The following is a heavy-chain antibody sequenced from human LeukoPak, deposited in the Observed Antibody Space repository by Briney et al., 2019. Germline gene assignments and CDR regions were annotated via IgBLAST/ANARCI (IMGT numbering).Heavy chain of an antibody. Sequence: SETLSLTCTVSGGSISRSLYYWGWIRQPPGKGLEWIGTIYYSGSTYYNPSLRSRVTMSVATSSNHSSLKLSSVTAADAAVYYCARHYSGDLYYFDHWGQGTLVTVSS. CDR2: IYYSGST. J-gene: IGHJ4*02. D-gene: IGHD4-17*01. CDR1: GGSISRSLYY. CDR3: ARHYSGDLYYFDH. V-gene: IGHV4-39*01.